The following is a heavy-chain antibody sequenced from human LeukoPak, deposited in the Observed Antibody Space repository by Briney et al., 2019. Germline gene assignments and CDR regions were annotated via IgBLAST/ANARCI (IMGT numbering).Heavy chain of an antibody. CDR1: GFTFSTYA. CDR2: ISGNGGST. Sequence: HPGGSLRLSCSASGFTFSTYAMHWVRQAPGKGLKYVSVISGNGGSTSYADSVKGRFTISRDNSKNTLYLQMNSLRAEDTAVYYCAKSVVVAARFDYWGQGTLVTVSS. D-gene: IGHD2-15*01. CDR3: AKSVVVAARFDY. J-gene: IGHJ4*02. V-gene: IGHV3-64*04.